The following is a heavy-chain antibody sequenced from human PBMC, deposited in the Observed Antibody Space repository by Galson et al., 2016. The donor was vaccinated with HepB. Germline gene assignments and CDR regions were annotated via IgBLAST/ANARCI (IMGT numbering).Heavy chain of an antibody. J-gene: IGHJ4*02. CDR2: IKQDGSDK. Sequence: SLRLSCAASGFTFSSYWMHWVRQAPGKGLEWVANIKQDGSDKYYVDSVRGRFTISRDNAKNSLFLQMNSLRAEDTAVYYCARERGGSGYTYGQPFDYWGQGTLVTVSS. D-gene: IGHD5-18*01. V-gene: IGHV3-7*03. CDR1: GFTFSSYW. CDR3: ARERGGSGYTYGQPFDY.